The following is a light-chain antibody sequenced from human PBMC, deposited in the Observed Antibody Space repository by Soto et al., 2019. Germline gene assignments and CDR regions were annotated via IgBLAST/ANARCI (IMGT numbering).Light chain of an antibody. CDR1: QSVRGNY. V-gene: IGKV3-20*01. CDR3: QQYVNSPFT. CDR2: EAS. Sequence: FVLTQSPGTLSVSPGERATFSCRASQSVRGNYIAWYQQKPGQAPRVLIFEASKRATGTPDRFSGSGSGTDFTLTISRLEPEDFAVFYCQQYVNSPFTFGQGTKLEI. J-gene: IGKJ2*01.